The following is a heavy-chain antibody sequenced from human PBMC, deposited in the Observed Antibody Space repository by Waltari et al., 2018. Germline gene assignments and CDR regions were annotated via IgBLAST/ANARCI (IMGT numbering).Heavy chain of an antibody. CDR2: MIGNGGGT. V-gene: IGHV3-23*01. CDR3: AKDYPETILGVFGPFFDY. J-gene: IGHJ4*02. CDR1: GFIITNYA. Sequence: EVQVLESGGGLVQPGGSLRLSCAASGFIITNYAMSWVRQAPGKGLEWVSAMIGNGGGTHYADSVKGRFTISRDVSKNTVYLQMNSLRAEDTAVYYCAKDYPETILGVFGPFFDYWGQGSLVTVSS. D-gene: IGHD3-3*01.